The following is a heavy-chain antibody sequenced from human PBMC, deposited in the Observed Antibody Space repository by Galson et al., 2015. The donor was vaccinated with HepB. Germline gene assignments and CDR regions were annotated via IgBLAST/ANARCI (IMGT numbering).Heavy chain of an antibody. CDR2: ISSTSSTT. Sequence: SLRLSCAASGFTFSNYGMNWVRQAPGRGLEWVAYISSTSSTTSYASSVKGRFTISRDNARNSLRLQMNSLRAEETAVYYCARGGAARPDSWGPGTLVTVSS. CDR1: GFTFSNYG. CDR3: ARGGAARPDS. D-gene: IGHD6-6*01. V-gene: IGHV3-48*01. J-gene: IGHJ4*02.